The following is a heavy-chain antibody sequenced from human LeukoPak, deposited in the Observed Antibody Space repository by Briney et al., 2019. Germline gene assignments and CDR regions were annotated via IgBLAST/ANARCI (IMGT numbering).Heavy chain of an antibody. D-gene: IGHD3-9*01. CDR1: GFTFSSYA. V-gene: IGHV3-23*01. J-gene: IGHJ4*02. CDR3: AKGGAPTYYDILTGYPPFDY. Sequence: GGSLRLSCAASGFTFSSYAMSWVRQAPGKGLEWVSAISGSGGSTYYADSVKGRFTISRDNSKNTLYLQMNSLRAGDTAVYYCAKGGAPTYYDILTGYPPFDYWGQGTLVTVSS. CDR2: ISGSGGST.